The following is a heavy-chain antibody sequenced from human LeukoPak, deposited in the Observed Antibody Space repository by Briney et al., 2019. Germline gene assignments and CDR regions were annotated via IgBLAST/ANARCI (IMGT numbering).Heavy chain of an antibody. Sequence: SVKVSCKASGYTFTSYGISWVRQAPGQGLEWMGGIIPIFGTTNYTQKFQGRVTISADISTTTVYMDLSSLRSEDTAVYYCARAWGYGSGSYYNNWGQGTLVTVSS. V-gene: IGHV1-69*06. CDR3: ARAWGYGSGSYYNN. J-gene: IGHJ4*02. D-gene: IGHD3-10*01. CDR1: GYTFTSYG. CDR2: IIPIFGTT.